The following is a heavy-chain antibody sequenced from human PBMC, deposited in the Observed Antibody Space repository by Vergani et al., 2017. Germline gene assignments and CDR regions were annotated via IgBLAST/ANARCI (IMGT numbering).Heavy chain of an antibody. V-gene: IGHV4-59*01. D-gene: IGHD3-3*01. CDR1: GGSISSYY. J-gene: IGHJ6*03. CDR2: IYYSGST. Sequence: QVQLQESGPGLVKPSETLSLTCTVSGGSISSYYWSWIRQPPGKGLEWIGYIYYSGSTNYNPSLKSRVTISVETSKNQFSLKLSSVPSADTAVYYCARLNPYYDFWSGYYDYYYYYMDVWGKGTTVTVSS. CDR3: ARLNPYYDFWSGYYDYYYYYMDV.